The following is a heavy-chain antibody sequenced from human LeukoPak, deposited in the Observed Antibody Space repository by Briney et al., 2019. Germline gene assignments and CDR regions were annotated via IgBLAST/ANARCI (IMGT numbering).Heavy chain of an antibody. V-gene: IGHV3-33*01. D-gene: IGHD2-15*01. CDR1: GFTFSNYG. CDR2: IWYDGSNK. J-gene: IGHJ4*02. Sequence: GRSLRLSCAASGFTFSNYGIHWVRQAPGKVLEWVAVIWYDGSNKQYGDSVKGRFTISRDNSKNTLYLQMNSLRAEDTAVYYCARGAYCSGGSCPYFDSWGQGTLVTVSS. CDR3: ARGAYCSGGSCPYFDS.